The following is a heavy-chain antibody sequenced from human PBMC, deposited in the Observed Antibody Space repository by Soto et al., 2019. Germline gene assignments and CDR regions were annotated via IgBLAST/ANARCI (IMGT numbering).Heavy chain of an antibody. CDR2: IYWDDDK. CDR3: AHIPWTTVTQIHPGIGP. CDR1: GFSLSTSGVG. J-gene: IGHJ5*02. Sequence: QITLKESGPTLVKPTQTLTLTCTFSGFSLSTSGVGVGWIRQPPGKALEWLALIYWDDDKRYSPSLKSRLTITHVTSKNQVVLTMTNMDPVDPATYYCAHIPWTTVTQIHPGIGPWGQGTLVTVSS. D-gene: IGHD4-17*01. V-gene: IGHV2-5*02.